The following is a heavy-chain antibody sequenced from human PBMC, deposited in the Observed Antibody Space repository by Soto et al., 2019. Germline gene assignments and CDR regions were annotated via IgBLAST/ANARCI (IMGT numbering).Heavy chain of an antibody. CDR1: GASISSGTFY. D-gene: IGHD2-8*02. J-gene: IGHJ4*02. CDR2: IYYDGST. CDR3: ARDKITGLFDY. Sequence: SETLSLTCTVSGASISSGTFYWGWTRQPPGKGLESIANIYYDGSTYYNPSLKSRVTISLDTSKNQFSLKLTSVTAADTAVYYCARDKITGLFDYWGQGTLVTVSS. V-gene: IGHV4-39*02.